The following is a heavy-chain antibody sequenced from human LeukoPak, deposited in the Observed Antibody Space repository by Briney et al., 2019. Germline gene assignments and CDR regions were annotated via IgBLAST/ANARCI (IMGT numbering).Heavy chain of an antibody. J-gene: IGHJ6*03. CDR2: INTNTGNP. CDR3: AREYHSSSFLLGYYYYYMDV. CDR1: GYTFTSYG. V-gene: IGHV7-4-1*02. Sequence: ASVKVSCKASGYTFTSYGMNWVRQAPGQGLEWMGWINTNTGNPTYAQGFTGRFVFSLDTSVSTAYLQISSLKAEDTAVYYCAREYHSSSFLLGYYYYYMDVWGKGTTVTVSS. D-gene: IGHD6-6*01.